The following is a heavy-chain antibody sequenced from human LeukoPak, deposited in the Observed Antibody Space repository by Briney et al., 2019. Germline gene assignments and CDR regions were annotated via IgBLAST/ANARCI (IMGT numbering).Heavy chain of an antibody. CDR2: ISSSGSTI. CDR1: GFTFSDYY. J-gene: IGHJ4*02. D-gene: IGHD3-22*01. V-gene: IGHV3-11*01. Sequence: GGSLRLSCAASGFTFSDYYMSWIRQAPGKGLEWVSYISSSGSTIYYADSVKGRFTISRDNAKNSLYLQMNSLRAEDTAMYYCAREHYYDSSGYFGYYFDYWGQGTLVTVSS. CDR3: AREHYYDSSGYFGYYFDY.